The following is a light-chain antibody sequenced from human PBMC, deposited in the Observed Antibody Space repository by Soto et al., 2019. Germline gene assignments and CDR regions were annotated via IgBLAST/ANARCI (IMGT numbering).Light chain of an antibody. J-gene: IGLJ1*01. CDR2: DVS. CDR1: RSDVGTYNY. V-gene: IGLV2-11*01. Sequence: QSALTQPRSVSGSLGQSGTISCTGTRSDVGTYNYVSWYQQHPGKAPKVMIYDVSERPSGVPDRFSGSKSGNTASLTISGLQAEDEADYYCCSYAGSPRYVLGTGTKVTVL. CDR3: CSYAGSPRYV.